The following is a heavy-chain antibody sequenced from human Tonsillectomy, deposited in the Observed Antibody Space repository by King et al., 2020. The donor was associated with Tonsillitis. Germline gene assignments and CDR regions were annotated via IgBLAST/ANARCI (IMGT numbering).Heavy chain of an antibody. J-gene: IGHJ4*02. Sequence: VQLVESGGGVVQPGRSLRLSCAASGFNFTRYGMHWVRQAPGKGLEWVAVISYDGTNIDYADSVKGRFTISRDNSNQTLYLQLNSLRAEDTAVYYCARDRGVYKYASVPCYWGQGALVTVSS. CDR3: ARDRGVYKYASVPCY. CDR1: GFNFTRYG. CDR2: ISYDGTNI. V-gene: IGHV3-30*03. D-gene: IGHD2-8*01.